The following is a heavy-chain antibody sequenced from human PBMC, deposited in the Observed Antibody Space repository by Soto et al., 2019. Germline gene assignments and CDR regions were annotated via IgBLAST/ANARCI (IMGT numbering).Heavy chain of an antibody. J-gene: IGHJ4*02. Sequence: GGSLRLSCAASGFTFDDYAMHWVRQAPGKGLEWVSLISWDGGSTYYADSVKGRFTISRDDSKNSLYLQMNSLRAEDTALYYCAKATYYYDSSVDYWGQGTLVTVSS. V-gene: IGHV3-43D*03. CDR2: ISWDGGST. CDR1: GFTFDDYA. D-gene: IGHD3-22*01. CDR3: AKATYYYDSSVDY.